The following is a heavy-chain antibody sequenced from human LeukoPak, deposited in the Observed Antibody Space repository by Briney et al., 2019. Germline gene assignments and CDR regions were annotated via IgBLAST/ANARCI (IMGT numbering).Heavy chain of an antibody. CDR3: ARGYCTTSSCRGGHDY. D-gene: IGHD2-8*01. J-gene: IGHJ4*02. Sequence: ASVKVSCKASGYTLTGYYMHWVRQAPGQGLEWMGWINPNSGGTNYAQKFQGRVTMTRDTSISTAYMEVSRLTSDDTAAYYCARGYCTTSSCRGGHDYWGQGTLVTVSS. CDR2: INPNSGGT. V-gene: IGHV1-2*02. CDR1: GYTLTGYY.